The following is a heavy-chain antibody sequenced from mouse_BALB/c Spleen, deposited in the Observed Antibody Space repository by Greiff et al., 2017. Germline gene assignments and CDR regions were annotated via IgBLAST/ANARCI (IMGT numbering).Heavy chain of an antibody. CDR1: GYTFTSYW. V-gene: IGHV1-69*02. CDR3: TINYDYDRAMDY. D-gene: IGHD2-4*01. J-gene: IGHJ4*01. Sequence: QVQLQQPGAELVRPGASVKLSCKASGYTFTSYWINWVKQRPGQGLEWIGNIYPSDSYTNYNQKFKDKATLTVDKSSSTAYMQLSSPTSEDSAVYYCTINYDYDRAMDYWGQGTSVTVSS. CDR2: IYPSDSYT.